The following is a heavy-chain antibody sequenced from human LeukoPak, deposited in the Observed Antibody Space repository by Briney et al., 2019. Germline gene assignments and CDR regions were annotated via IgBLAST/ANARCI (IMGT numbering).Heavy chain of an antibody. D-gene: IGHD4-17*01. CDR1: GFTFSSYA. Sequence: PGGSLRLSCAASGFTFSSYAMHWVRQAPGKGLEWVAVISYDGSNKYYADSVKGRFTISRDNSKSTLYLQMNSLRAEDTAVYYCAPYPTVTTDYWGQGTLVTVSS. V-gene: IGHV3-30-3*01. CDR3: APYPTVTTDY. J-gene: IGHJ4*02. CDR2: ISYDGSNK.